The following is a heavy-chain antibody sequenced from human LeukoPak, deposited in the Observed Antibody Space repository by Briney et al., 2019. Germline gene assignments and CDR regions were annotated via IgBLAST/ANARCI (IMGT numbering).Heavy chain of an antibody. D-gene: IGHD2-15*01. CDR2: IKQDGSEK. J-gene: IGHJ6*02. CDR3: ARWGSLGYCSGGSCYGSDVGMDV. Sequence: GGSLRLSCAASGFTFSSYWMSWVRQAPGKGLEWMANIKQDGSEKYYVDSVKGRFTISRDNAKNSLYLQMNSLRAEDTAVYYCARWGSLGYCSGGSCYGSDVGMDVWGQGTTVTVSS. V-gene: IGHV3-7*01. CDR1: GFTFSSYW.